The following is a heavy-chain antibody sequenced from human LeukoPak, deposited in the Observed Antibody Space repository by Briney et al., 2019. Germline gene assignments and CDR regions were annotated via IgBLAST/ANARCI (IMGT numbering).Heavy chain of an antibody. J-gene: IGHJ4*02. CDR2: IYASGGA. D-gene: IGHD6-19*01. V-gene: IGHV4-61*05. CDR1: GGSISSKSDY. Sequence: SETLSLTCTVSGGSISSKSDYWGWIRQPPGKGLEWIGYIYASGGANYHPSLKSRVTVSLDTSENHVSLRLTSVTAEDTAVYYCAREAPGGSGWTYFDYWGQGSLVTVSS. CDR3: AREAPGGSGWTYFDY.